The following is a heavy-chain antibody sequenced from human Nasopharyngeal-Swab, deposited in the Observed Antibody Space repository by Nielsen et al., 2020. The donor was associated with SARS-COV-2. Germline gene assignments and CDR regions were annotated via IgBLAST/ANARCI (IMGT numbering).Heavy chain of an antibody. Sequence: SETLSLTCTVSGGSITHYYWSWIRQPPGKGLEWIGYIYYSGGSTNYNPSLKSRITLSVDTSKNQFSLRLSSVTAADTAVYYCAGGPGYSTVFQHWGQGTLVTVSS. V-gene: IGHV4-59*08. J-gene: IGHJ1*01. CDR2: IYYSGGST. CDR1: GGSITHYY. D-gene: IGHD6-13*01. CDR3: AGGPGYSTVFQH.